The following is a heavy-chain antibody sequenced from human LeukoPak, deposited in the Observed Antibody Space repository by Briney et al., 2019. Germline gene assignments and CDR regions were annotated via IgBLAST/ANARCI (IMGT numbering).Heavy chain of an antibody. Sequence: SDTLSLTCSVSYGSISGYYWSWIRQSPGKELVWIGYIYYSGSTNYNPSLKSRVTISADMSKNQVSLKLSSVTAADTALYYCARHFTYYYDSSGYPRDSFDIWGHGIMVTVSS. D-gene: IGHD3-22*01. CDR1: YGSISGYY. J-gene: IGHJ3*02. CDR2: IYYSGST. CDR3: ARHFTYYYDSSGYPRDSFDI. V-gene: IGHV4-59*08.